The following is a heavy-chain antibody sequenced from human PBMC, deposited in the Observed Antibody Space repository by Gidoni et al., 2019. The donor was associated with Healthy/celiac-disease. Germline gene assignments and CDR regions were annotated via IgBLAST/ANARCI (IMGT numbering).Heavy chain of an antibody. Sequence: QLQLQESGPGLVKPSETLSLTCTVSGGSISSSSYYWGWIRQPPGKGLEWIGSIYYSGSTYYNPSLKSRVTISVDTSKNQFSLKLSSVTAADTAVYYCASWETYDDAFDIWGQGTMVTVSS. J-gene: IGHJ3*02. D-gene: IGHD3-16*01. CDR2: IYYSGST. CDR3: ASWETYDDAFDI. CDR1: GGSISSSSYY. V-gene: IGHV4-39*07.